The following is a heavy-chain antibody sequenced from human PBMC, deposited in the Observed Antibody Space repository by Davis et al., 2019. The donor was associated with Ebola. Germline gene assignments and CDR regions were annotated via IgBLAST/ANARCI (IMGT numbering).Heavy chain of an antibody. D-gene: IGHD4-11*01. CDR1: GGSFSGYY. CDR2: INHSGST. Sequence: PSETLSLTCAVYGGSFSGYYWSWIRQPPGKGLEWIGEINHSGSTNYNPSLKSRVTISVDTSKNQFSRKLGSVTAADTAVYYCSGADDYISNYYYFDYWGQGTLVTVSS. V-gene: IGHV4-34*01. J-gene: IGHJ4*02. CDR3: SGADDYISNYYYFDY.